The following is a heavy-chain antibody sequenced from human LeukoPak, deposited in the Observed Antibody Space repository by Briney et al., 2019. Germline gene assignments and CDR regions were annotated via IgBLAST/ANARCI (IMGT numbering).Heavy chain of an antibody. D-gene: IGHD1-26*01. V-gene: IGHV1-69*04. CDR3: ASTYSGSYGENAFDI. Sequence: SVKVSFKASGGTFSSYAISWVRQAPGQGLEWMGRIIPIFGIANYPQKFQGRVTITADKSTSTAYMELSSLRSEDTAVYYCASTYSGSYGENAFDIWGQGTMVTVSS. J-gene: IGHJ3*02. CDR2: IIPIFGIA. CDR1: GGTFSSYA.